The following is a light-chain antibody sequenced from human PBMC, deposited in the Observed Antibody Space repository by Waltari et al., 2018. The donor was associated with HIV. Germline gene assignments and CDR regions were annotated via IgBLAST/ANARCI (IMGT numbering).Light chain of an antibody. Sequence: QSVLTQPPSASGTPGQRVAISCSGSSSNIGNNFVYCYQHLPGTTPKLLIYRNNQQPSGVPDRFPGSKSGTSASLAISGLRSEDEADYYCTSWDDSLSGWMFGGGTTLTVL. V-gene: IGLV1-47*01. CDR1: SSNIGNNF. J-gene: IGLJ3*02. CDR2: RNN. CDR3: TSWDDSLSGWM.